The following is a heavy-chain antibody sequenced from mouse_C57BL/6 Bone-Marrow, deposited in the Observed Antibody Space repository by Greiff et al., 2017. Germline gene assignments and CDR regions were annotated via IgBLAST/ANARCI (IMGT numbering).Heavy chain of an antibody. J-gene: IGHJ1*03. V-gene: IGHV1-81*01. CDR1: GYTFTSYG. CDR2: ISPRSGNT. Sequence: QVQLQQSGAELARPGASVKLSCKASGYTFTSYGISWVKQRTGQGLEWIGEISPRSGNTYYNEKFKGKATLTADKSSSTAYMELRSLTSEDSAVYFCATTVVATDWYFDVWGTGTTVTVSS. D-gene: IGHD1-1*01. CDR3: ATTVVATDWYFDV.